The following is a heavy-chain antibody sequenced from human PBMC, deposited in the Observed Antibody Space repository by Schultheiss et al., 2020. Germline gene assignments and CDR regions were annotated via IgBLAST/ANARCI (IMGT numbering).Heavy chain of an antibody. CDR2: ISSRGSII. Sequence: GGSLRLSCAASGFSFSDYYMSWIRQAPGKGLEWVSYISSRGSIIYYIDSVKGRFAISRDNAQNSLYLQMNSLTVEDTAVYYCARGGYCTGTNCYRRASDDFWGQGTLVTVSS. CDR1: GFSFSDYY. J-gene: IGHJ4*02. D-gene: IGHD1-14*01. CDR3: ARGGYCTGTNCYRRASDDF. V-gene: IGHV3-11*01.